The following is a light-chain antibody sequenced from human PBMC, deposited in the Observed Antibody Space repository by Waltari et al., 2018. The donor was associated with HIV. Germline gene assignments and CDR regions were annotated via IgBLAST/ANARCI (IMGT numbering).Light chain of an antibody. J-gene: IGKJ1*01. CDR2: GPS. Sequence: EIALTQSPGTLSLSPGERATLSCRAGQTISSTYLAWYQQKPGQAPRLLIYGPSTRATGIPDRFSGSGSGTDFTLTISSLEPEDCAVYYCQQYIGSPRTFGQGTKVELK. CDR3: QQYIGSPRT. V-gene: IGKV3-20*01. CDR1: QTISSTY.